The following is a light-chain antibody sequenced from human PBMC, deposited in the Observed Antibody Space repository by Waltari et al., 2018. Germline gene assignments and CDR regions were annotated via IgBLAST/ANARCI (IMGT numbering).Light chain of an antibody. CDR1: SSDVGGYKY. Sequence: QSALTQPASVSGSPGQSITISCPGTSSDVGGYKYVSWYQQHPGKAPKLMIYEVSNRPSGVSNRFSGSKSGNTASLTIFGLQAEDEADYYCSSYTSSSTKVFGTGTKVTVL. J-gene: IGLJ1*01. CDR3: SSYTSSSTKV. V-gene: IGLV2-14*01. CDR2: EVS.